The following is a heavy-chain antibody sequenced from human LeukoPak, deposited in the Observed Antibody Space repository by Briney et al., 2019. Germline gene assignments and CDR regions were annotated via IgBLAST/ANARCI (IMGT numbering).Heavy chain of an antibody. J-gene: IGHJ5*02. Sequence: PSETLSLTCTVSGGSTSSYYWSWIRQPPGKGLEWIGYIYYSGSTNCNPSLKSRVTISVDTSKNQFSLKLSSVTAADTAVYYCARDGPYSGSTWGQGTLVTVSS. CDR2: IYYSGST. CDR3: ARDGPYSGST. V-gene: IGHV4-59*01. D-gene: IGHD1-26*01. CDR1: GGSTSSYY.